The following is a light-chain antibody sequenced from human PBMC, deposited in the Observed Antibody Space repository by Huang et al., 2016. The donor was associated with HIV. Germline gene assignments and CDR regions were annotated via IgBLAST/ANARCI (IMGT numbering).Light chain of an antibody. Sequence: IVLTQSPATLSWYPGERVTLSCRASQSVGNYIAWYQQHPGHSPRLLIYDTSNRATGTPVRFSGSGSGTDFALTISNLESEDFAVYYCQQRSSGVTFGGGTKVQVK. V-gene: IGKV3-11*01. CDR1: QSVGNY. CDR2: DTS. CDR3: QQRSSGVT. J-gene: IGKJ4*01.